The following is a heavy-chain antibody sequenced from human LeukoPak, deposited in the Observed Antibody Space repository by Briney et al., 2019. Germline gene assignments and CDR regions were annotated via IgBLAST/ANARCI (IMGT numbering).Heavy chain of an antibody. J-gene: IGHJ4*02. CDR3: ARTGYTSGWYVGSFDY. CDR1: GYSFTSYW. CDR2: IYPGDSDT. Sequence: EESLKISCKGSGYSFTSYWIGWVRQMPGKGLEWMGIIYPGDSDTKYSPSFQGQVTISADKSISTAYLQWSSLKASDTAMYYCARTGYTSGWYVGSFDYWGQGTLVTVSS. V-gene: IGHV5-51*01. D-gene: IGHD6-19*01.